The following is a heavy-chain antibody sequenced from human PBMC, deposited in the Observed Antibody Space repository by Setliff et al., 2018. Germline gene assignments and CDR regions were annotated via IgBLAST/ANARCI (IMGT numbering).Heavy chain of an antibody. V-gene: IGHV1-69*05. Sequence: GASVKVSCKASGGTFSSYAISWVRQAPGQGLEWMGGIIPIFRTANYAQKFQGRVTITRNTSISTAYMELSSLRSEDTAVYYCATALRYFDWLSPYYYYYYYMDVWGKGTTVTVSS. CDR3: ATALRYFDWLSPYYYYYYYMDV. D-gene: IGHD3-9*01. J-gene: IGHJ6*03. CDR1: GGTFSSYA. CDR2: IIPIFRTA.